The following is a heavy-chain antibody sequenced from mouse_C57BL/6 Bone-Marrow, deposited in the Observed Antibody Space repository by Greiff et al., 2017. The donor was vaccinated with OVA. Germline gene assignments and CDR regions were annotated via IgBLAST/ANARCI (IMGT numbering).Heavy chain of an antibody. CDR1: GYAFSSSW. J-gene: IGHJ4*01. V-gene: IGHV1-82*01. Sequence: VQLQESGPELVKPGASVKISCKASGYAFSSSWMNWVKQRPGKGLEWIGRIYPGDGDTNYNGKFKGKATLTADKSSSTAYMQLSSLTSEDSVVYSCARHYYAMDYWGQGTSVTVSS. CDR2: IYPGDGDT. CDR3: ARHYYAMDY.